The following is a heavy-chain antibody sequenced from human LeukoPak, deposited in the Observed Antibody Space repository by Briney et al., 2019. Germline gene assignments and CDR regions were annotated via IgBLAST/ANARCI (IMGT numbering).Heavy chain of an antibody. CDR1: GGSLSGSY. J-gene: IGHJ4*02. V-gene: IGHV4-59*12. CDR2: MYNSGST. Sequence: SETLSLTCTVSGGSLSGSYWRWIRQPPGKGLDWIAYMYNSGSTNYNPSLKSRVTISIATSKNQFSLKISALTASDTAIYYCAIGIECYGDYAYFGEGNLVTVSS. D-gene: IGHD4-17*01. CDR3: AIGIECYGDYAY.